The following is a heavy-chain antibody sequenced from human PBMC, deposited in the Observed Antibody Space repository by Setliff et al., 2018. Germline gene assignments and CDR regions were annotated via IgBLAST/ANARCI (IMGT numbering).Heavy chain of an antibody. CDR2: IYHNGNT. Sequence: SETLSLTCTVSNGSVSTTSHYWGWVRQPPGKGLEWIGYIYHNGNTNFNPSLKTRVTLSVDTSKNHFSLNLTSVTAADTAVYFCARGCAAGACYSDYYYYMDVWGKGTTVTVSS. V-gene: IGHV4-61*03. D-gene: IGHD2-15*01. J-gene: IGHJ6*03. CDR3: ARGCAAGACYSDYYYYMDV. CDR1: NGSVSTTSHY.